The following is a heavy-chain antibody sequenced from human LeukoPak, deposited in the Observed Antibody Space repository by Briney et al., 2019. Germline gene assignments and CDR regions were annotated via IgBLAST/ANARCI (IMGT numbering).Heavy chain of an antibody. V-gene: IGHV3-23*01. CDR2: ISGSGGST. J-gene: IGHJ4*02. CDR1: GFTFSSYA. Sequence: QPGGSLRLSCAASGFTFSSYAMSWVRQAPGKGLEWVSAISGSGGSTYYADSVKGRFTISRDNSKNTLYLQMNSLRAEDTAVYYCAKDPNSGYSYGLTYYFDYWGQGTLVTVSS. CDR3: AKDPNSGYSYGLTYYFDY. D-gene: IGHD5-18*01.